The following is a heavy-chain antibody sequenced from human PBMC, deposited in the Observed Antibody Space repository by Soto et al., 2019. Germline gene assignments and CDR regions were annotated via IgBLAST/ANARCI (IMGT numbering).Heavy chain of an antibody. CDR2: INHSGST. CDR3: ARVGALGSSSSFDY. V-gene: IGHV4-34*01. J-gene: IGHJ4*02. Sequence: QVQLQQWGAGLLKPSETLSLTCAVYGGSFSGYYWSWIRQPPGKGLEWIGEINHSGSTNYNPSLKSPVTISVDTSKNQLSLKLSSVTAADTAVYYCARVGALGSSSSFDYWGQGTLVTVSS. CDR1: GGSFSGYY. D-gene: IGHD6-13*01.